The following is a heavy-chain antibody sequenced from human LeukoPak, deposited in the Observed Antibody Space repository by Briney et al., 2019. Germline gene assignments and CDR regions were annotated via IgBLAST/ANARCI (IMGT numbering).Heavy chain of an antibody. CDR1: GGSFSGYY. CDR2: IYTSGST. D-gene: IGHD6-6*01. CDR3: ARGYSSSGNWFDP. Sequence: PSETLSLTCAVYGGSFSGYYWSWIRQPAGKGLEWIGRIYTSGSTNYNPSLKSRVTMSVDTSKNQFSLKLSSVTAADTAVYYCARGYSSSGNWFDPWGQGTLVTVSS. V-gene: IGHV4-59*10. J-gene: IGHJ5*02.